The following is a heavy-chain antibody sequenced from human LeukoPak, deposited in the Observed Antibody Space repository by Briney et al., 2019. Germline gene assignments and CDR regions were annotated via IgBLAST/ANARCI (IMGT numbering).Heavy chain of an antibody. Sequence: SETLSLTCAVYGGSFSGYYWSWIRQPPGKGLEWIGEINHSGSTNYNPSLNSRVTISVDTSKNQFSLKLSSVTAADTAVHYCARGISGSPFDYWGQGTLVTVSS. CDR3: ARGISGSPFDY. D-gene: IGHD3-10*01. CDR2: INHSGST. J-gene: IGHJ4*02. V-gene: IGHV4-34*01. CDR1: GGSFSGYY.